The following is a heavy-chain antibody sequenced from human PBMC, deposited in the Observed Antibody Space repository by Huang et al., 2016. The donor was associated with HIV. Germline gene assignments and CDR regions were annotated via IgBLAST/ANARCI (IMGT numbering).Heavy chain of an antibody. D-gene: IGHD3-10*01. CDR1: GHRFRSNW. Sequence: EVQLVQSGAEVKKPGESLKISCKGSGHRFRSNWIGWVRQMPGKGLEWMGIIYPGDSDTRYSPSFQGPVTIAADKSINTAYLQWSSLKASDTAMYYCARLIGSPSFYYGLDVWGQGTTVTVSS. CDR3: ARLIGSPSFYYGLDV. J-gene: IGHJ6*02. CDR2: IYPGDSDT. V-gene: IGHV5-51*01.